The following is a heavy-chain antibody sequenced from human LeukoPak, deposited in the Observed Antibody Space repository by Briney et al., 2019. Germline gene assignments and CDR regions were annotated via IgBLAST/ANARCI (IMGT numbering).Heavy chain of an antibody. V-gene: IGHV4-4*07. CDR2: VYTSGST. CDR1: GVSITSYY. Sequence: SETLSLTCTVSGVSITSYYWSWIRQPAGKGLEWIGHVYTSGSTKYNPSLKSRVTMSVDTSKKQISLKLTSVTAADTAVYYCAGRQPGPYGIDVWGQGTMVTVSS. D-gene: IGHD1-14*01. CDR3: AGRQPGPYGIDV. J-gene: IGHJ6*02.